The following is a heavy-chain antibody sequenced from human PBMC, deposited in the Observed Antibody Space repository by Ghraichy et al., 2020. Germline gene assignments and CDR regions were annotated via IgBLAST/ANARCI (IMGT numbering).Heavy chain of an antibody. CDR1: GFIFSSYW. V-gene: IGHV3-74*01. J-gene: IGHJ4*02. CDR2: INSDGSST. Sequence: GGSLRLSCAASGFIFSSYWIHWVRQAPGKGLVWVSRINSDGSSTSYADSVKGRFTISRDNAKNTLYMQMNSLRAEDTAVYYCVVRGEIVGVAYFDYWGQGTLVTVSS. D-gene: IGHD1-26*01. CDR3: VVRGEIVGVAYFDY.